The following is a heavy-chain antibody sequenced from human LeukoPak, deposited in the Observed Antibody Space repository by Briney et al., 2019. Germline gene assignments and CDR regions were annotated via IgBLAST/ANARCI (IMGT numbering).Heavy chain of an antibody. Sequence: ASVKVSCKASGYTFTGYYMHWVRQALGQGLEWMGRINPNTGGTDYAQKFQGRVTMTRDTSISTAYMEVSRLTSDDAAVYFCAISRDYGDYYFDSWGQGTLVTVSS. CDR1: GYTFTGYY. D-gene: IGHD4-17*01. CDR3: AISRDYGDYYFDS. J-gene: IGHJ4*02. CDR2: INPNTGGT. V-gene: IGHV1-2*06.